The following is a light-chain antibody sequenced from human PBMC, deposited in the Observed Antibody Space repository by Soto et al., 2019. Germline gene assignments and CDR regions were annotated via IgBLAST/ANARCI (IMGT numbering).Light chain of an antibody. CDR3: SSYAGNHKYV. CDR1: SSDVGAYIY. J-gene: IGLJ1*01. Sequence: QSALTQPPSASGSPGQSVTISCTGTSSDVGAYIYVSWYQQHPGKAPKLMIYEVSKRPSGVPDRFSGSKSGNTASLTVSGLQAEDEADYYCSSYAGNHKYVFGPGTKVTVL. CDR2: EVS. V-gene: IGLV2-8*01.